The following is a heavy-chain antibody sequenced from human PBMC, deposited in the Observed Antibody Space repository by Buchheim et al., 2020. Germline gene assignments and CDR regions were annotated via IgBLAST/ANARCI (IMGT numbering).Heavy chain of an antibody. CDR1: GFTFSSSW. J-gene: IGHJ5*02. D-gene: IGHD6-6*01. CDR3: AKYGSS. Sequence: EVQLVEFGGDLIQPGGSLRLSCAASGFTFSSSWMHWVRQVPGKGLVWVSSIKSDGSRTTYADSVKGRFTIPRDNGKNTLYLQMSGLRVEDTAVYFCAKYGSSWGQGTL. V-gene: IGHV3-74*03. CDR2: IKSDGSRT.